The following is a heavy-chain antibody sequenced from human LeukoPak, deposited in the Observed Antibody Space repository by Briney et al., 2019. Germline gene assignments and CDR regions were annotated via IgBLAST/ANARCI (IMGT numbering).Heavy chain of an antibody. CDR3: AKLPDDSLDY. Sequence: PGGSLRLSCAASGFTFSSYGMHWVRQAPGKGLEWVAVIPYDGSNKYYADSVKGRFTISRDNSKNTLYLQMNSLRAEDTAVYYCAKLPDDSLDYWGQGTLVTVSS. D-gene: IGHD3-22*01. V-gene: IGHV3-30*18. J-gene: IGHJ4*02. CDR1: GFTFSSYG. CDR2: IPYDGSNK.